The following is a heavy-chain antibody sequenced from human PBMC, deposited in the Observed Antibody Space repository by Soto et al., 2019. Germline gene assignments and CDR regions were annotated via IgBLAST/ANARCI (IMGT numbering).Heavy chain of an antibody. CDR3: ARDPAIYSGKFDYGLDV. Sequence: GGSLRLSCAGSGFTFSSYEMNWVRQAPGKGLEWVSYIGTSGKTIYYADSVRGRFTISRDNAKNSLYLQMNSLRAEDTAVYFCARDPAIYSGKFDYGLDVWGRGTTVTVSS. CDR1: GFTFSSYE. V-gene: IGHV3-48*03. D-gene: IGHD4-4*01. CDR2: IGTSGKTI. J-gene: IGHJ6*02.